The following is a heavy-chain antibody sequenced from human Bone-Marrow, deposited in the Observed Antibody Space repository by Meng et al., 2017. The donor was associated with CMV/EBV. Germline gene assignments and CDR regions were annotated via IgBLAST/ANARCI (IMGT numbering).Heavy chain of an antibody. Sequence: QGQRVQCGGEGRKPGASMKGSCKASGHTFIKYYMHWVRQAPGEGLEWMGIINPTDGSASYAQKFQGRGAVTRDTSTSTVYMELSSLRYEDTAVYYCAAGGRIRLGRGSYDSSGYGYWGQGTLVTVSS. D-gene: IGHD3-22*01. CDR1: GHTFIKYY. CDR3: AAGGRIRLGRGSYDSSGYGY. V-gene: IGHV1-46*01. CDR2: INPTDGSA. J-gene: IGHJ4*02.